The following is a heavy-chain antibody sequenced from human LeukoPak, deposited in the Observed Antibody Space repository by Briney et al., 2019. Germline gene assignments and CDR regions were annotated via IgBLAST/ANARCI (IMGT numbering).Heavy chain of an antibody. CDR1: GFTFNNFA. CDR2: ISSDGSIK. CDR3: ARGSVGTPPPFDF. Sequence: GGSLRLSCEASGFTFNNFAIHWVRQPPGKGPDWVALISSDGSIKRYADSVKGRFTISRDNSALYLQMNSLRTEDTAVYYCARGSVGTPPPFDFWGQGTLVTVSS. V-gene: IGHV3-30-3*01. D-gene: IGHD2-15*01. J-gene: IGHJ4*02.